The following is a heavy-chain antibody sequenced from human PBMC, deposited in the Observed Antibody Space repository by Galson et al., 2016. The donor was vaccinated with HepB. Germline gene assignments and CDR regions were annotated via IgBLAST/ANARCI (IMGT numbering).Heavy chain of an antibody. D-gene: IGHD7-27*01. CDR2: ISSSGGST. CDR1: GFTFSDFA. V-gene: IGHV3-23*01. Sequence: SLRLSCAVSGFTFSDFAMSWVRQAPGKGLEWVSSISSSGGSTYYADSLKGQFTISRDNSDNALHLHVSSLTADDTATYFCAKDRTPKNWGSYTLGQWGQGTLVTVSS. J-gene: IGHJ4*02. CDR3: AKDRTPKNWGSYTLGQ.